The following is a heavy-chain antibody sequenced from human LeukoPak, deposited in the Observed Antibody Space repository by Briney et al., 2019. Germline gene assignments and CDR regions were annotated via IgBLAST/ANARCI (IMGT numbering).Heavy chain of an antibody. CDR3: ARERVTTTAFDF. J-gene: IGHJ3*01. V-gene: IGHV3-21*01. CDR2: ITSSSSNI. Sequence: PGGSLRLSCVASGFTFSNAWMNWVRQAPGKGLEWVSYITSSSSNIYYTDSVKGRFTISRDNAKNSLYLQMNSLRAEDTAVYLCARERVTTTAFDFWGQGTMVTVSS. D-gene: IGHD5-12*01. CDR1: GFTFSNAW.